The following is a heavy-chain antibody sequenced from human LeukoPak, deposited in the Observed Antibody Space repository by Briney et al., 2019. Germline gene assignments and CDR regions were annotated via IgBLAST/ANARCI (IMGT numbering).Heavy chain of an antibody. Sequence: SETLSLTCTVSGGSVSSGSYYWSWIRQPPGKGLEWIGYIYYSGSTNYNPSLKSRVTISVDTPKNQFSLKLSSVTAADTAVYYCARAPTYCSGGSCYASDFDYWGQGTLVTVSS. V-gene: IGHV4-61*01. D-gene: IGHD2-15*01. J-gene: IGHJ4*02. CDR3: ARAPTYCSGGSCYASDFDY. CDR2: IYYSGST. CDR1: GGSVSSGSYY.